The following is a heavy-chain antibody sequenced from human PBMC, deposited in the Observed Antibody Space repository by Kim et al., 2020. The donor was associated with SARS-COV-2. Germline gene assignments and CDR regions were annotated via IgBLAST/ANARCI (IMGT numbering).Heavy chain of an antibody. CDR3: ARGSSGYYQRGEFDY. CDR1: GYTFTSYA. V-gene: IGHV7-4-1*02. CDR2: INTNTGNP. D-gene: IGHD3-22*01. J-gene: IGHJ4*02. Sequence: ASVKVSCKASGYTFTSYAMNWVRQAPGQGLEWMGWINTNTGNPTYAQGFTGRFVFSLDTSVSTAYLQISSLKAEDTAVYYCARGSSGYYQRGEFDYWGQGTLVTVSS.